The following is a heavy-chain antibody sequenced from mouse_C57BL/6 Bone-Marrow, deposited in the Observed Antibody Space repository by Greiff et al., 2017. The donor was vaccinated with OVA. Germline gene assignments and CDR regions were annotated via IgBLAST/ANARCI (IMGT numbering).Heavy chain of an antibody. V-gene: IGHV1-50*01. CDR2: IDPSDSYT. J-gene: IGHJ3*01. Sequence: QVQLQQPGAELVKPGASVKLSCKASGYTFTSYWMQWVKQRPGQGLEWIGEIDPSDSYTNYNQKFKGKATLTVDTSSSTAYMQLSSLTSEDSAVYYCARRDGYDEAYWGQGTLVTVSA. CDR3: ARRDGYDEAY. CDR1: GYTFTSYW. D-gene: IGHD2-2*01.